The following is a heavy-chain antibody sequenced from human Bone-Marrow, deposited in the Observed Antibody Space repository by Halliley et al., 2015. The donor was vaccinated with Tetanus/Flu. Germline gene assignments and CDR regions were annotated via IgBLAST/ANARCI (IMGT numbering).Heavy chain of an antibody. CDR3: ARSGSTYDFDY. V-gene: IGHV3-11*03. CDR2: ISSTGTYT. D-gene: IGHD5-18*01. J-gene: IGHJ4*02. Sequence: GGLSFISSTGTYTDYADSLKGRFPISRDNAKNSLYLQMNSLGAEDTAVYFCARSGSTYDFDYWGQGTLVTVSS.